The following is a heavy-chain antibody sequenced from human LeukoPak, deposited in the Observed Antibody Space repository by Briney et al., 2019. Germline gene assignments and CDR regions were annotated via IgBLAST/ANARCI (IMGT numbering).Heavy chain of an antibody. CDR1: GGSISSGGYY. J-gene: IGHJ6*02. V-gene: IGHV4-31*03. CDR3: ARDNAHYGMDV. CDR2: IYYSGST. Sequence: SETPSLTCTVSGGSISSGGYYWSWIRQHPGKGLEWIGYIYYSGSTYYNPSLKSRVTISVDTSKNQFSLKLSSVTAADTAVYYCARDNAHYGMDVWGQGTTVTVSS.